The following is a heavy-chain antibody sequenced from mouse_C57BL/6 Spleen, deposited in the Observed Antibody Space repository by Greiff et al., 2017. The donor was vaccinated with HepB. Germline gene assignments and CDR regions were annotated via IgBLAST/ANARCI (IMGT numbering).Heavy chain of an antibody. CDR2: INPSTGGT. J-gene: IGHJ1*03. CDR1: GYSFTGYY. CDR3: ARRWDGYWYFDV. D-gene: IGHD2-3*01. Sequence: VQLQQSGPELVKPGASVKISCKASGYSFTGYYMNWVKQSPEKSLEWIGEINPSTGGTTYNQKFKAKATLTVDKSSSTAYMQLKSLTSEDSAVYYCARRWDGYWYFDVWGTGTTVTVSS. V-gene: IGHV1-42*01.